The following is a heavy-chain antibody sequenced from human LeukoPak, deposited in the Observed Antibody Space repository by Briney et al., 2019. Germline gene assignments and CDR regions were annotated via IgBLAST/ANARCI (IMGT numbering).Heavy chain of an antibody. CDR3: ARDGKHIAVPGVRYPMDV. D-gene: IGHD6-19*01. V-gene: IGHV1-46*01. CDR2: INPSGGST. J-gene: IGHJ6*02. Sequence: GASVKVSCKASGYTFTSYYMHWVRQAPGQGLEWMGIINPSGGSTSYAQKFQDRVTITSDTSANTVYMELSSLTSEDTAVYFCARDGKHIAVPGVRYPMDVWGQGTAVTVS. CDR1: GYTFTSYY.